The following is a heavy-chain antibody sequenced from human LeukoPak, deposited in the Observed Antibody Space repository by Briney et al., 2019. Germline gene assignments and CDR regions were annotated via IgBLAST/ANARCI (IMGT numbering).Heavy chain of an antibody. Sequence: ASVKVSCKASGYTFTNYYIHWVRQAPGQGLEWMGIINPSGSSTSYAQKLQGRVTMTRDTSTSTVYMELSSVRSEDTAVYYCAGGTTNTKGAFDMWGQGTMVTVCS. CDR1: GYTFTNYY. CDR3: AGGTTNTKGAFDM. J-gene: IGHJ3*02. V-gene: IGHV1-46*04. CDR2: INPSGSST. D-gene: IGHD2-8*01.